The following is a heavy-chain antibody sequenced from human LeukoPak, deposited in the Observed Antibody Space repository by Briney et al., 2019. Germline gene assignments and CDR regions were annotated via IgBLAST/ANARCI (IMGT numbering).Heavy chain of an antibody. Sequence: ASVKVSCKASGDTFSSYAISWVRQAPGQGLEWMGGIIPIFGTANYAQKFQGRVTITTDESTSTAYMELSSLRSEDTAVYYCARAVAAHNWFDPWGQGTLVTVSS. J-gene: IGHJ5*02. CDR2: IIPIFGTA. CDR1: GDTFSSYA. CDR3: ARAVAAHNWFDP. V-gene: IGHV1-69*05. D-gene: IGHD6-19*01.